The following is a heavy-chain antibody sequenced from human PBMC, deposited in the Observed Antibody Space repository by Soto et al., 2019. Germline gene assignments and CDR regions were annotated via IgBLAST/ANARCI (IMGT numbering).Heavy chain of an antibody. CDR3: ARDFARSGYGYYGMDV. V-gene: IGHV1-18*01. D-gene: IGHD5-12*01. CDR2: ISAYNGNT. Sequence: GASVKVSCKASGYTFTSYGISWVRQAPGQGLEWMGWISAYNGNTNYAQKLQGRVTMTTDTSTSTAYMELSSLRSEDTAVYYCARDFARSGYGYYGMDVWGQGTTVTVSS. J-gene: IGHJ6*02. CDR1: GYTFTSYG.